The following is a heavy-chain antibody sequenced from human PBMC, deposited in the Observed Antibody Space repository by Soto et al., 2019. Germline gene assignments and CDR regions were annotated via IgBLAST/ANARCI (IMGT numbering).Heavy chain of an antibody. D-gene: IGHD2-15*01. CDR3: ARTGCSAGSCYVLSWLDS. J-gene: IGHJ5*01. Sequence: PSETLSLTCSVSGGSISGYYWSWIRQPPGKGLEWIGYIHYSGSTNYNPSLKSRVSILLDTSQNQFSLKLSSVSAADTAVYYCARTGCSAGSCYVLSWLDSWGQGTLVTVSS. CDR1: GGSISGYY. V-gene: IGHV4-59*12. CDR2: IHYSGST.